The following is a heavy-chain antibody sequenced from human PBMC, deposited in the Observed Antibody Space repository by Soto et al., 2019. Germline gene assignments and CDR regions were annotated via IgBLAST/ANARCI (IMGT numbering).Heavy chain of an antibody. CDR3: GRLTSWYASACCWGMDV. CDR1: GFSLSTSGMC. V-gene: IGHV2-70*01. J-gene: IGHJ6*02. Sequence: SGPTLVNPTQTLTLTCTFSGFSLSTSGMCVSWIRQPPGKALEWLALIDWDDDKYYSTSLKTRLTISKDTSKNQVVLTMTNMDAVDTATYYCGRLTSWYASACCWGMDVWGQGRAVTVS. CDR2: IDWDDDK. D-gene: IGHD2-2*01.